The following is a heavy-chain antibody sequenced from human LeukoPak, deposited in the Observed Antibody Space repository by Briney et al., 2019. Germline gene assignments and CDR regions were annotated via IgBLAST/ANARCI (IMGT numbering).Heavy chain of an antibody. Sequence: SETLSLTCTVSGGSISSYYWSWIRQPPGKGLEWIGYIYYSGSTNYNPSLKSRVTISVDTSKNQFSLKLSSVTAADTAVYYCAREDSGGYYPSGAFDIWGQGTMVTVSS. CDR1: GGSISSYY. CDR3: AREDSGGYYPSGAFDI. D-gene: IGHD3-22*01. V-gene: IGHV4-59*01. J-gene: IGHJ3*02. CDR2: IYYSGST.